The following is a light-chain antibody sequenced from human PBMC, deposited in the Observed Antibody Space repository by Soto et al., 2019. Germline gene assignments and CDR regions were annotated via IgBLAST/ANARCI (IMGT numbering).Light chain of an antibody. J-gene: IGKJ4*01. CDR1: QSVDSY. CDR3: QQHSNRLT. CDR2: DAS. V-gene: IGKV3-11*01. Sequence: EIVLTQSPPTLSLSPGERATLSCRASQSVDSYLAWYQQKPGQAPRLLIFDASNRATGIPARFSGSGSGTDFTLTISSLEPEDFAVYYCQQHSNRLTFGGGTTVEIK.